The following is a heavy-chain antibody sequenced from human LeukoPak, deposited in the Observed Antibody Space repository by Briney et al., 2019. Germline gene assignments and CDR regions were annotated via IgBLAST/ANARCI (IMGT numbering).Heavy chain of an antibody. V-gene: IGHV3-7*01. CDR3: ATIMIVDAFDI. D-gene: IGHD3-22*01. CDR1: GFTLSSYA. CDR2: IKQDGNDK. J-gene: IGHJ3*02. Sequence: GGSLRLSCAASGFTLSSYAMSWVRQAPGKGLEWVANIKQDGNDKYYVDSVKGRFTISRDNAKNSLYLQMNSLRAEDTAVYYCATIMIVDAFDIWGQGTMVTVSS.